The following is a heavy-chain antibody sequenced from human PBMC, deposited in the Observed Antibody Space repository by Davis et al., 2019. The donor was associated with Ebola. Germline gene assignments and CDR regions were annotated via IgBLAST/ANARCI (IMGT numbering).Heavy chain of an antibody. CDR2: IYYSGST. CDR1: GGSISSGGYS. V-gene: IGHV4-61*08. D-gene: IGHD6-6*01. Sequence: SETLSLTCAVSGGSISSGGYSWSWIRQPPGKGLEWIGYIYYSGSTNYNPSLKSRVTISVDTSKNQFSLKLSSVTAADTAVYYCARGYGSSSVYWGQGTLVTVSS. CDR3: ARGYGSSSVY. J-gene: IGHJ4*02.